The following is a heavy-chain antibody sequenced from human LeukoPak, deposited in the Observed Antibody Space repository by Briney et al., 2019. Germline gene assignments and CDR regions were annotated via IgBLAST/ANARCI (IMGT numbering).Heavy chain of an antibody. J-gene: IGHJ4*02. CDR1: GGSIRSNY. CDR3: TRVIGSSGVDS. Sequence: PSESLSLTCSVSGGSIRSNYWTWIRQPPGKGLEWIGFTSSTGGTTYNSSLSSRLAISMDTSKNQFSLTLSSVTAADTAVYYCTRVIGSSGVDSWGQGTLVTVSS. CDR2: TSSTGGT. D-gene: IGHD6-13*01. V-gene: IGHV4-59*01.